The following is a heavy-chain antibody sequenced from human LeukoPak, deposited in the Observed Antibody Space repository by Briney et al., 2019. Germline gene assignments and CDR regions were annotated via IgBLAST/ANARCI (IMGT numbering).Heavy chain of an antibody. CDR1: GFTVSSNY. J-gene: IGHJ4*02. CDR3: ARSRPYDYVWGSYRQYYYDY. CDR2: IYSGGST. D-gene: IGHD3-16*02. V-gene: IGHV3-53*04. Sequence: GGSLRLSCAASGFTVSSNYMSWVRQAPGKGLEWVSVIYSGGSTYYADSVKGRFTISRHNSKNTLYLQMDSLRAEDTAVYYCARSRPYDYVWGSYRQYYYDYWGQGTLVTVSS.